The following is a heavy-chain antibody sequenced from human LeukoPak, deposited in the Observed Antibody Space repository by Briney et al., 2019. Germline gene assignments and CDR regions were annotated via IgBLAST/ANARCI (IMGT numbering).Heavy chain of an antibody. Sequence: PGRSLRLSCTASGFTFDDYAMHWVRQAPGKGLEWVSGISWNSGSIGYADSVKGRFTNSRDNAKNSLYLQMSSLRAEDTALYYCAKDSSEFLQATITSYFDYWGQGTLVTVSS. CDR2: ISWNSGSI. D-gene: IGHD5-24*01. J-gene: IGHJ4*02. V-gene: IGHV3-9*01. CDR3: AKDSSEFLQATITSYFDY. CDR1: GFTFDDYA.